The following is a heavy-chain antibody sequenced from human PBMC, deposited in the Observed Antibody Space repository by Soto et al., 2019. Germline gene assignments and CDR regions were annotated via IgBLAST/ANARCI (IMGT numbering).Heavy chain of an antibody. CDR1: GFSFNTYA. CDR2: VSASGGST. D-gene: IGHD2-15*01. CDR3: AKTMGDCSGGSCYGAYSMDV. Sequence: GGSLRLSCAASGFSFNTYAMSWVRQARGKGPEWVSTVSASGGSTYSADSVKGRFTISRDNSKNTVYLQMNSLRAEDTAVYYCAKTMGDCSGGSCYGAYSMDVWGQGITVTVSS. V-gene: IGHV3-23*01. J-gene: IGHJ6*02.